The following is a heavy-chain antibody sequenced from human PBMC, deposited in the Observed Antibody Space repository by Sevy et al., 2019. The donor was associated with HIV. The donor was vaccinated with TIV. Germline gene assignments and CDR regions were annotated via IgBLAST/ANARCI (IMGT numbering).Heavy chain of an antibody. V-gene: IGHV3-7*01. CDR2: IKQDGSEK. J-gene: IGHJ4*02. D-gene: IGHD3-22*01. CDR1: GFTFSDYW. CDR3: AKLGFYYDSSAYDYFDY. Sequence: GGSLILSCAASGFTFSDYWMNWVRQAPGKGLEWVANIKQDGSEKYYVDSVKGRFTISRDNAKNSLYLQMNSLRVEDTAVYFCAKLGFYYDSSAYDYFDYWGQGTLVTVSS.